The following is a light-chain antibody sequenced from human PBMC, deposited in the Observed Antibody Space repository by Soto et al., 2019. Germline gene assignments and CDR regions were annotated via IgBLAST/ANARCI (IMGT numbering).Light chain of an antibody. CDR2: YVD. Sequence: QSVLTQPASVSGSPGQSITISCTGTSRDVGAYDYVSWYLQYPDKAPQLLIYYVDHRPSGVSSRFSGSKSGNTASLTISGLQADDEADYYCCSLTTSHTYVFGSGTKVTV. V-gene: IGLV2-14*03. CDR3: CSLTTSHTYV. J-gene: IGLJ1*01. CDR1: SRDVGAYDY.